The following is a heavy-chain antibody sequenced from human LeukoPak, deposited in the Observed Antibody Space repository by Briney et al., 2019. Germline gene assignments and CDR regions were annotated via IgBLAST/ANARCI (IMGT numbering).Heavy chain of an antibody. CDR1: GLTFTNSW. V-gene: IGHV3-74*01. CDR3: ARVSGLGMNEYYQH. D-gene: IGHD3-10*01. J-gene: IGHJ1*01. CDR2: INNDGSDT. Sequence: GGSLRLSCAASGLTFTNSWMHWVRQAPGKGLVWVSRINNDGSDTRYADSVKGRFTISRGNAKNTLYLQMNSLRVEDTAVYYCARVSGLGMNEYYQHWGQGTLVTVPS.